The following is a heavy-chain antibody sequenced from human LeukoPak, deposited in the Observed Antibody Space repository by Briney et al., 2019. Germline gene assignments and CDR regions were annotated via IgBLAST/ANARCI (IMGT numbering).Heavy chain of an antibody. V-gene: IGHV1-46*01. J-gene: IGHJ4*02. D-gene: IGHD3-16*01. CDR2: INPSGGST. Sequence: ASVKVSCKASGYTFTTYYMHWVRQAPEQGLEWMGIINPSGGSTSYAQKFQGRVTMTRDTSTSTVYMELSSLRSEDTAVYYCARRGLGIGYDYWGQGTLVTVSS. CDR3: ARRGLGIGYDY. CDR1: GYTFTTYY.